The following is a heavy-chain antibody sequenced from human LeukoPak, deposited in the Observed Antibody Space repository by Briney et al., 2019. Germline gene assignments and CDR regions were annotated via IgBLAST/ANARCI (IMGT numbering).Heavy chain of an antibody. J-gene: IGHJ5*02. CDR3: TKDLGNFWSGYDTYNWFDP. V-gene: IGHV3-53*01. CDR2: IYSGGST. CDR1: GFTVSSNY. Sequence: GGPLRLSCAASGFTVSSNYMSWVRQAPGKGLEWVSVIYSGGSTYYADSVKGRFTISRDNSKNTLYLQMNSLRAEDMAVYYCTKDLGNFWSGYDTYNWFDPWGQGTLVTVSS. D-gene: IGHD3-3*01.